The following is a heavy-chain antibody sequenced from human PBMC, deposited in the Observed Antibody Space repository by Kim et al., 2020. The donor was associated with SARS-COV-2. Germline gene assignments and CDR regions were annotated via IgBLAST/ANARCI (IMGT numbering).Heavy chain of an antibody. Sequence: GGSLRLSCAASGFTFSSYGMHWVRQAPGKGLEWVAVISYDGSNKYYADSVKGRFTISRDNSKNTLYLQMNSLRAEDTAVYYCAILTGYYSPNYWGQGTLVTVAS. J-gene: IGHJ4*02. CDR1: GFTFSSYG. CDR3: AILTGYYSPNY. D-gene: IGHD3-9*01. V-gene: IGHV3-33*05. CDR2: ISYDGSNK.